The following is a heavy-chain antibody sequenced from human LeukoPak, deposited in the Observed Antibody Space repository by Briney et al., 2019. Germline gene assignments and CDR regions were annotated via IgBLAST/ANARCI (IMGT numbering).Heavy chain of an antibody. Sequence: ASVKVSCKASGHTSTSNYMHWVRQAPGQGLEWMGIIHPSGGNTNYAQKFQGRVAMTRDTSTSTVYMELSSLRSEDTAIYYCARDCSSTRCQGPVFDNWGQGTLVTVSS. D-gene: IGHD2-2*01. CDR1: GHTSTSNY. CDR2: IHPSGGNT. V-gene: IGHV1-46*01. J-gene: IGHJ4*02. CDR3: ARDCSSTRCQGPVFDN.